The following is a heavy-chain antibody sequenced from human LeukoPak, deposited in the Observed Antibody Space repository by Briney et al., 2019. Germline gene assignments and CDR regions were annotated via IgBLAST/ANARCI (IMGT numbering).Heavy chain of an antibody. CDR1: GGSVSSGAYY. Sequence: PSETLSLTCTVSGGSVSSGAYYWSWIRQHPGKGLEWIGYIYYSGSTYYNPSLKSRVTISVDTSKNQFSLKLSSVTAADTAVYYCARIRGYSYRFEDYWGQGTLVTVSS. V-gene: IGHV4-31*03. CDR3: ARIRGYSYRFEDY. CDR2: IYYSGST. J-gene: IGHJ4*02. D-gene: IGHD5-18*01.